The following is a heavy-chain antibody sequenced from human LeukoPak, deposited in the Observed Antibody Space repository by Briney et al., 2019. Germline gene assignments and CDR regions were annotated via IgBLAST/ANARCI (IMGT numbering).Heavy chain of an antibody. J-gene: IGHJ4*02. V-gene: IGHV4-39*01. Sequence: SETLSLTCTVSGGSISSSSYYWGWIRQPPGKGLEWIGSIYYSGSTYYNPSLKSRVTISVDTSKNQFSLKLSSVTAADTAVYYCARLGYGSGSYYKRYYFDYWGQGTLVTVSS. CDR1: GGSISSSSYY. CDR2: IYYSGST. CDR3: ARLGYGSGSYYKRYYFDY. D-gene: IGHD3-10*01.